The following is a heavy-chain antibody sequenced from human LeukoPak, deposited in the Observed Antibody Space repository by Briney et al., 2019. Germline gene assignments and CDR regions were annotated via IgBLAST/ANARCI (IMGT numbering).Heavy chain of an antibody. D-gene: IGHD3-22*01. CDR3: ARRSNAPTYYYDSSGYYPFDY. J-gene: IGHJ4*02. Sequence: ASVKVSCKASGYTFTGYYMHWVRQAPGQGLEWMGWINPNSGGTNYAQKFQGRVTITADKSTSTAYMELSSLRSEDTAVYYCARRSNAPTYYYDSSGYYPFDYWGQGTLVTVSS. CDR2: INPNSGGT. CDR1: GYTFTGYY. V-gene: IGHV1-2*02.